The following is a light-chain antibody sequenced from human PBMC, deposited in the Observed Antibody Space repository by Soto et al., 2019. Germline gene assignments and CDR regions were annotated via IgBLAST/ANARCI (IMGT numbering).Light chain of an antibody. CDR3: LQHNSYPRT. CDR2: ATS. Sequence: DIQMTQSPASLASWLVDRVTITCRASQGIGNDLGWYQQKPGKAPKRLIYATSSLQSGVPSRFSGSGSGAEFTLTISSLQPEDFATYYCLQHNSYPRTFGQGTKVDI. V-gene: IGKV1-17*01. J-gene: IGKJ1*01. CDR1: QGIGND.